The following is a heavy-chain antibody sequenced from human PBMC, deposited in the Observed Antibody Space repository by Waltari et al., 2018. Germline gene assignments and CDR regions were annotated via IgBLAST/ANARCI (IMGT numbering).Heavy chain of an antibody. CDR3: ARGRKSLYSSRFDY. CDR1: GGSFSGYY. J-gene: IGHJ4*02. CDR2: INHSGST. D-gene: IGHD6-19*01. Sequence: QVQLQPWGAGLLKPSETLSLTCAVYGGSFSGYYWSWIRQPPGKGLEWIGEINHSGSTNYNPSLKSRVTISVDTSKNQFSLKLSSVTAADTAVYYCARGRKSLYSSRFDYWGQGTLVTVSS. V-gene: IGHV4-34*01.